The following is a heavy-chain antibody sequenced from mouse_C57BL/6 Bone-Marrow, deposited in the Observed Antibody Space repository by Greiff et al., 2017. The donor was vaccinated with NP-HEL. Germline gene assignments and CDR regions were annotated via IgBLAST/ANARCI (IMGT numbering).Heavy chain of an antibody. J-gene: IGHJ3*01. CDR2: ISDGGSYT. D-gene: IGHD1-1*01. CDR1: GFTFSSYA. V-gene: IGHV5-4*01. Sequence: EVQLVESGGGLVKPGGSLKLSCAASGFTFSSYAMSWVRQTPEKRLEWVATISDGGSYTYYPDNVKGRFTISRDNAKNNLYLQMSHLKSEDTAMYYCARENYGSSYVWFAYWGQGTLVTVSA. CDR3: ARENYGSSYVWFAY.